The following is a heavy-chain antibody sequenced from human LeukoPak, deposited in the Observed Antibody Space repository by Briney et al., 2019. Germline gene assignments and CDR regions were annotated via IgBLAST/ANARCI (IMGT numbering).Heavy chain of an antibody. CDR3: ARSSGGGPYYFDY. D-gene: IGHD3-16*01. CDR1: GYTFTGYY. V-gene: IGHV1-2*02. CDR2: INPNSGGT. Sequence: ASVKVSCKASGYTFTGYYMHWVRQAPGQGLEWMGWINPNSGGTNYAQKFQGRVTMTRDTSISTAYMELSRLRSDDTAVYYCARSSGGGPYYFDYWGQGTLVTLSS. J-gene: IGHJ4*02.